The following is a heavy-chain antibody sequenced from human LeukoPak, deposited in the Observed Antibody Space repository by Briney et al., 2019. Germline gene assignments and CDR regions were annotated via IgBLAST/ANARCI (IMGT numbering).Heavy chain of an antibody. CDR2: IKQDESEE. Sequence: GGSLRLSCAASGFTLSSYWMSWVRQAPGKGLEWVANIKQDESEEYYVDSVKGRFTISRDNAKNSLYLQMNSLRAEDTAVYYCARAMDVWGQGTTVTVFS. J-gene: IGHJ6*02. V-gene: IGHV3-7*03. CDR1: GFTLSSYW. CDR3: ARAMDV.